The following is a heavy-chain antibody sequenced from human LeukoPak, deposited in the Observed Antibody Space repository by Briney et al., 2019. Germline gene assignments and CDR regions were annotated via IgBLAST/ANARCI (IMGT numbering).Heavy chain of an antibody. V-gene: IGHV4-4*07. CDR2: IYTRGST. Sequence: SETLSLTCTVSGVSISSYYWSWIRQPAEKGLDWIGRIYTRGSTNNNPSLKSRVTMSVDTSKNQFSLKLSSVTAADTAVYYCARDLYRYCSGGSCRQFDYWGQGTLVTVSS. CDR3: ARDLYRYCSGGSCRQFDY. J-gene: IGHJ4*02. D-gene: IGHD2-15*01. CDR1: GVSISSYY.